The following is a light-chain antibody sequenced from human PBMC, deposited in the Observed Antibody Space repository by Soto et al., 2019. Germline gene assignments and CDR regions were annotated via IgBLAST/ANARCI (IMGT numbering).Light chain of an antibody. Sequence: QSALTQPASVSGSPGQSITISCTGTSSDVGGYNYVSWYQQHPGKAPKLMIYEVXNRPSGVSNXFSGSKSGNTASLTISGXQXEXXXDYYCSSYTSSSTRVFGGGTKVTVL. CDR2: EVX. J-gene: IGLJ3*02. CDR1: SSDVGGYNY. V-gene: IGLV2-14*01. CDR3: SSYTSSSTRV.